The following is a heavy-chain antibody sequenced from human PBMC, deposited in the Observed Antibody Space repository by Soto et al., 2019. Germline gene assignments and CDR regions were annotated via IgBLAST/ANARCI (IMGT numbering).Heavy chain of an antibody. CDR3: ARRGSGGYYAY. J-gene: IGHJ4*02. D-gene: IGHD1-26*01. Sequence: EVQLLESGGGLVQPGGSLRLSCAASGFTFSSYAMRWVRQAPVKGLEWVSAISGSGGSTYYADSVKGRFTISRDNSKNPLYLQMNSLRAEDTAVYYCARRGSGGYYAYWGQGTLVTVSS. CDR1: GFTFSSYA. V-gene: IGHV3-23*01. CDR2: ISGSGGST.